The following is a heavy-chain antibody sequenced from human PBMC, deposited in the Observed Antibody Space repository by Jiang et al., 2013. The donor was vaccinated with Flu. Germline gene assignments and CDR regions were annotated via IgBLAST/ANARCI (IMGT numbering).Heavy chain of an antibody. CDR3: AKDPRDYYVDY. CDR1: GFTFSSYA. J-gene: IGHJ4*02. V-gene: IGHV3-23*01. Sequence: SGFTFSSYAMSWVRQAPGKGLEWVSAISGSGGSTYYADSVKGRFTISRDNSKNTLYLQMNSLRAEDTAVYYCAKDPRDYYVDYWGQGTLVTVSS. CDR2: ISGSGGST. D-gene: IGHD3-10*01.